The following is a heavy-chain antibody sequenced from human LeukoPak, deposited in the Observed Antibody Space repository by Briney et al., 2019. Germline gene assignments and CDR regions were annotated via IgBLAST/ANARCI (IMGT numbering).Heavy chain of an antibody. CDR2: IKKDGREK. Sequence: GGSLRLSCAASGFTFSSYWMSWVRQAPGKGLEWVANIKKDGREKYNVDSVKGRFTTSRDNAKKSLYLQMNSLRAEDTAVYYCARDSGYDHYPDYWGQGTLVTVSS. D-gene: IGHD5-12*01. CDR3: ARDSGYDHYPDY. J-gene: IGHJ4*02. CDR1: GFTFSSYW. V-gene: IGHV3-7*01.